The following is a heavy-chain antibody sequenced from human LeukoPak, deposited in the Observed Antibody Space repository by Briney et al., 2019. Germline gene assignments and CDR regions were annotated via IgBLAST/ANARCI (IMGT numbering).Heavy chain of an antibody. CDR3: ARVQFDSSGFHSYFDH. CDR1: GASINSSY. J-gene: IGHJ4*02. Sequence: SETLSLTCTVSGASINSSYWSWIRQPPGKGLEWIGYISYRGNTNYNPSLKSRVTMSVDTSKNQFSLRLTSLTAADTAVFYCARVQFDSSGFHSYFDHWGQGALVTVSS. V-gene: IGHV4-59*01. CDR2: ISYRGNT. D-gene: IGHD3-22*01.